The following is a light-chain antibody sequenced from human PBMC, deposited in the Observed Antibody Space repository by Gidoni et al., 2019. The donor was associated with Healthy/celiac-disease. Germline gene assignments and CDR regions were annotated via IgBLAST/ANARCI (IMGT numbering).Light chain of an antibody. V-gene: IGKV3-20*01. Sequence: EIVLTQSPGTMSLSPGERATLSGRASQSVSSSYLAWYHQKPSQAPRLLIYGASNRATGIPDRFSGSGSGTDFTRTISRLEPEDFAVYYCQQYSSSPQFTFGPGTKVDIK. CDR3: QQYSSSPQFT. CDR2: GAS. J-gene: IGKJ3*01. CDR1: QSVSSSY.